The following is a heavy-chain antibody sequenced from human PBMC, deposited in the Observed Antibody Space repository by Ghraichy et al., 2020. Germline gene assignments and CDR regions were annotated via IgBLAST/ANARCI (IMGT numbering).Heavy chain of an antibody. CDR2: ISDSSRYI. V-gene: IGHV3-21*04. D-gene: IGHD3-16*02. J-gene: IGHJ4*02. Sequence: GGSLRLSCAVSGFSFSDYNMNWVRRAPGKGLEWVSSISDSSRYIEYADSVKGRFTISRDNAKNTLYLQMNSLRAEDTAVYYCAKERRLGELSYVFDHWGPGTLVNVSS. CDR1: GFSFSDYN. CDR3: AKERRLGELSYVFDH.